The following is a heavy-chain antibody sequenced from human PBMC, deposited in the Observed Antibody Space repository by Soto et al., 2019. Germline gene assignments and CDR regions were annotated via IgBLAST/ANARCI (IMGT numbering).Heavy chain of an antibody. CDR1: GVTFSIYS. CDR3: AKLAPYYYYGVDV. Sequence: GGSLRLSCAASGVTFSIYSMNWVRQAPGKGLEWVSTITGGGDSTYYGDSLRGRFTISRDNSKTTLYLQMNSLRAEDTAVYYCAKLAPYYYYGVDVWGQGTTVTVSS. CDR2: ITGGGDST. V-gene: IGHV3-23*01. J-gene: IGHJ6*02.